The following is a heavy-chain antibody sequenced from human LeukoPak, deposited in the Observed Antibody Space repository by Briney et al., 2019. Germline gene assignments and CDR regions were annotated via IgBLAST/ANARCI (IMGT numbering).Heavy chain of an antibody. CDR3: ARVEKAAPGY. Sequence: PGGSLRLSCAASGSTFSSYSMNWVRQAPGKGLEWVSSISSSSSYIYYADSVKGRFTISRDNAKNSLYLQMNSLRAEDTAVYYCARVEKAAPGYWGQGTLVTVSS. CDR2: ISSSSSYI. CDR1: GSTFSSYS. J-gene: IGHJ4*02. D-gene: IGHD6-13*01. V-gene: IGHV3-21*01.